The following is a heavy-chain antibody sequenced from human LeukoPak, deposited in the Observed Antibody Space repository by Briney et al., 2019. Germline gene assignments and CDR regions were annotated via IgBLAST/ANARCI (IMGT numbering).Heavy chain of an antibody. J-gene: IGHJ4*02. V-gene: IGHV3-7*01. CDR3: ARDDYVWGSYPKE. CDR1: GFTFSSYW. D-gene: IGHD3-16*02. CDR2: IKQDGSEK. Sequence: GGSLRLSCAASGFTFSSYWMSWVRQAPGKGLEWVANIKQDGSEKYYVDSVKGRFTISRDNAKNSLYLQMNSLRAEDTAVYYCARDDYVWGSYPKEWGQGTLVTVSS.